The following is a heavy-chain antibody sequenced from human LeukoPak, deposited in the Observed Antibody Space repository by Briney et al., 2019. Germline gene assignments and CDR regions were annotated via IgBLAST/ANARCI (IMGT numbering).Heavy chain of an antibody. D-gene: IGHD3-9*01. J-gene: IGHJ4*02. CDR1: GFTFSSYA. CDR2: ISGSGGST. CDR3: AKAVYDILTGRDQ. V-gene: IGHV3-23*01. Sequence: PGGSLRLSWAASGFTFSSYAMSWVRQAPGKGLEWVSAISGSGGSTYYADSVKGRFTISRGNSKNTLYLQMNSLRAEDTAVYYCAKAVYDILTGRDQWGQGTLVTVSS.